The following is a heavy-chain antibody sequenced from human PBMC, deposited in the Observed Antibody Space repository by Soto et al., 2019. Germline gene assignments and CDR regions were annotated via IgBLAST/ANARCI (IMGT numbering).Heavy chain of an antibody. CDR1: GYSFSNYA. Sequence: QVQLVQSGGEVKKPGASVKVSCKASGYSFSNYAISWVRQAPGQGLEWMGWINVYKGDTKYSQKFQDRVTVTTDTSTSTAYMEFRSLISDDTGVYYCAGDSPYNDFWSSIMEVYHYGLDVWGQGTTVSVSS. J-gene: IGHJ6*02. CDR2: INVYKGDT. CDR3: AGDSPYNDFWSSIMEVYHYGLDV. V-gene: IGHV1-18*01. D-gene: IGHD3-3*01.